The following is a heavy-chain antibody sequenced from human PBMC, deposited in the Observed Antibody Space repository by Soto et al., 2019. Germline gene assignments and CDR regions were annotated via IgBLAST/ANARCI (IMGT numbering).Heavy chain of an antibody. Sequence: GGSLRLSCAASGFTFSSYGMHWVRQAPGKGLEWVAVIWYDGSNKYYADSVKGRFTISRDNSKNTLYLQMNSLRAEDTAVYYCARDAHIAARPGGFDYWGQGTLVTVSS. CDR2: IWYDGSNK. CDR3: ARDAHIAARPGGFDY. J-gene: IGHJ4*02. V-gene: IGHV3-33*01. CDR1: GFTFSSYG. D-gene: IGHD6-6*01.